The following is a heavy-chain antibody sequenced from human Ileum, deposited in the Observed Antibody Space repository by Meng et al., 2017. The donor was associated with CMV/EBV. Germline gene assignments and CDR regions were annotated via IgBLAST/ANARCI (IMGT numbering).Heavy chain of an antibody. Sequence: TCTVSGGSISSSNYYWGWIRQPPGKGLEWIGSIYYSGSTYYNPSLKSRVTISVDTSKNQFSLKLSSVTAADTAVYYCARVKQYQLLSWGQGTLVTVSS. CDR2: IYYSGST. V-gene: IGHV4-39*07. D-gene: IGHD2-2*01. CDR1: GGSISSSNYY. J-gene: IGHJ4*02. CDR3: ARVKQYQLLS.